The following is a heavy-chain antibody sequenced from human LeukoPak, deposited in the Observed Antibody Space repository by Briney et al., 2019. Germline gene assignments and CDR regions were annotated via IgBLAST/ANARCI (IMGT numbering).Heavy chain of an antibody. V-gene: IGHV3-49*04. D-gene: IGHD1-26*01. Sequence: GGSLRLSCTASGFTFGDYAISWGRQSPGEGRWWVGFIRSKEVGGTTEYAASVKGRFTLSRDDSKSLAYMKMTRLKTEETAVYYCPTGGAIVGLSYYGGFGNVPYYFDYWGQGTLVTVSS. CDR2: IRSKEVGGTT. CDR3: PTGGAIVGLSYYGGFGNVPYYFDY. J-gene: IGHJ4*02. CDR1: GFTFGDYA.